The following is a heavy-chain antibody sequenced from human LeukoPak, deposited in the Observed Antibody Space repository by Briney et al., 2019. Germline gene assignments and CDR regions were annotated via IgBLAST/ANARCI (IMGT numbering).Heavy chain of an antibody. Sequence: ASVKVSCKASGYTFTSYGISWVRQAPGQGLEWMGRIIPIFGTANYAQKFQGRVTITTDESTSTAYMELSSLRSEDTAVYYCARDLAGPQDYWGQGTLVTVSS. V-gene: IGHV1-69*05. J-gene: IGHJ4*02. CDR3: ARDLAGPQDY. CDR2: IIPIFGTA. CDR1: GYTFTSYG.